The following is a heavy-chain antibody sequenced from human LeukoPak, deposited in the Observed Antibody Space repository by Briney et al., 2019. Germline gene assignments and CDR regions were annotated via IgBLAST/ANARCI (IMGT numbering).Heavy chain of an antibody. J-gene: IGHJ3*02. CDR1: GYSFTSYW. D-gene: IGHD3-22*01. V-gene: IGHV5-51*01. CDR3: ARRYYYDSSGYYLAHDAFHI. CDR2: IYPGDPET. Sequence: GESLKISCKGSGYSFTSYWIGWVRQMPGKGLEWMGIIYPGDPETRYSPSFQGQVTISADKSISTAYLQWSSLKASDTAMYYCARRYYYDSSGYYLAHDAFHIWGQGTMVTVSS.